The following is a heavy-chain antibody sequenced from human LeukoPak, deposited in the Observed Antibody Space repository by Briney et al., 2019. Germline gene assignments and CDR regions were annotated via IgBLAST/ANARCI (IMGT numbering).Heavy chain of an antibody. D-gene: IGHD5-18*01. CDR2: IFPSGST. V-gene: IGHV4-38-2*01. Sequence: SQTLCLSCAVSGYSISSGYSWGWIRQPPGKGLEWIGSIFPSGSTYFNPSLQRRVTISVDTSNNQFSLKLSSVTAADTAVYYCARVGYKSGYVDYWGQRSLGTVSS. J-gene: IGHJ4*02. CDR3: ARVGYKSGYVDY. CDR1: GYSISSGYS.